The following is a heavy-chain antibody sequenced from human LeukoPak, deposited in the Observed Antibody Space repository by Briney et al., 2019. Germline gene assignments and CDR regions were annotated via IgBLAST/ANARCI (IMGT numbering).Heavy chain of an antibody. CDR2: ISDTSSPV. V-gene: IGHV3-48*02. D-gene: IGHD6-13*01. J-gene: IGHJ5*02. CDR3: TKLTVGGAAAVLTS. CDR1: GFTFSAYS. Sequence: GGSLRLSCAASGFTFSAYSMNWVRQAPGKGLEWIAYISDTSSPVYYADSVKGRFTISRDNAKNSVFLQMNSLRDEDTAVYYCTKLTVGGAAAVLTSWGQGTLVTVSS.